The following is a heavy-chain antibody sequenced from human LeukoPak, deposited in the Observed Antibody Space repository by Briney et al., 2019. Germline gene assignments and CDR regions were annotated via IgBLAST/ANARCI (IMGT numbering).Heavy chain of an antibody. Sequence: SETLSLTCTVSGGSISSGGYYWSWIRQPPGKTLEWIGYIYHSGSTYYNPSLKSGVTISVDGSKNQFSLKLTSVTAADTAVYYCARGFEYSSSSDAFDIWGQGTMVTVSS. CDR3: ARGFEYSSSSDAFDI. CDR1: GGSISSGGYY. D-gene: IGHD6-6*01. V-gene: IGHV4-30-2*01. CDR2: IYHSGST. J-gene: IGHJ3*02.